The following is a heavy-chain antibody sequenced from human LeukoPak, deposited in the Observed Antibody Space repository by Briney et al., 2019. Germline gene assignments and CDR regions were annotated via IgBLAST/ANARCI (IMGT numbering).Heavy chain of an antibody. D-gene: IGHD3-10*01. CDR1: GGSFSIYF. J-gene: IGHJ4*02. CDR3: ARHSPYYYGSGTDY. Sequence: PSETLSLTCAVYGGSFSIYFWSWIRQPPGKGLEWIGEINHSGSTNYNPSLKSRVTISVDTSKNQFSLKLNSVTAADTAVYYCARHSPYYYGSGTDYWGQGTLVTVSS. CDR2: INHSGST. V-gene: IGHV4-34*01.